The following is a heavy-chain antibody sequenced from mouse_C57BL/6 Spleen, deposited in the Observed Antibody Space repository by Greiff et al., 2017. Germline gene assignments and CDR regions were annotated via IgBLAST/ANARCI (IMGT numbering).Heavy chain of an antibody. V-gene: IGHV1-72*01. CDR3: ARATVVAYYFDY. CDR1: GYTFTSYW. Sequence: VQLQQPGAELVKPGASVTLSCKASGYTFTSYWMHWVKQRPGRGLEWIGRIDPNSGGTKYNEQFKSKATLTVDKPTSTAYMQLSILTSEDSAVYYCARATVVAYYFDYWGQGTTLTVSS. J-gene: IGHJ2*01. D-gene: IGHD1-1*01. CDR2: IDPNSGGT.